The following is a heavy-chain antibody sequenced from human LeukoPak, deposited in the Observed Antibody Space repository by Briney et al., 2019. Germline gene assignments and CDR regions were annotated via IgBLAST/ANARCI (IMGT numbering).Heavy chain of an antibody. CDR3: AKYGGSGWVVDY. V-gene: IGHV4-59*08. Sequence: SETLSLTCTVSGASISSNYWTWIRQPPGKGLEYIGYIYYTGGTNYNPSLKSRVTISVDTSKNQFSLKLSSVTAADTAVYFCAKYGGSGWVVDYWGQGTLVTVSS. D-gene: IGHD6-19*01. CDR1: GASISSNY. J-gene: IGHJ4*02. CDR2: IYYTGGT.